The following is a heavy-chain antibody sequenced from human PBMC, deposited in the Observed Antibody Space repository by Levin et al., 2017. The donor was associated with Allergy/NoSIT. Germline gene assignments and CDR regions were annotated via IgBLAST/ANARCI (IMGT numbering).Heavy chain of an antibody. J-gene: IGHJ4*02. CDR2: ISATSDRT. CDR1: GFTFSGYS. D-gene: IGHD3-10*01. CDR3: ATPSGTVLLWFGEFDY. V-gene: IGHV3-23*01. Sequence: ASVKVSCGASGFTFSGYSMSWVRQVPGKGLEWVSAISATSDRTYYADSVKGRFTISRDHSKNTLYLQMNSLRVEDTAIYYCATPSGTVLLWFGEFDYWGRGTLVTVSS.